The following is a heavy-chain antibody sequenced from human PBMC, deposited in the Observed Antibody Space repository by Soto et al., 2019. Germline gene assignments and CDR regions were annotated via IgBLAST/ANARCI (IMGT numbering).Heavy chain of an antibody. D-gene: IGHD1-26*01. V-gene: IGHV3-7*01. CDR3: AKWGGAGSGY. J-gene: IGHJ4*02. CDR2: VNEDGSEK. Sequence: PGGSLRLSCAASGFTFSSYYMSWVRQAQGKGLEWVANVNEDGSEKYYVDSVKGRFTVSRDNAKSSLYLQMNSLRPEDTAGYYCAKWGGAGSGYWGQGTLVTVSS. CDR1: GFTFSSYY.